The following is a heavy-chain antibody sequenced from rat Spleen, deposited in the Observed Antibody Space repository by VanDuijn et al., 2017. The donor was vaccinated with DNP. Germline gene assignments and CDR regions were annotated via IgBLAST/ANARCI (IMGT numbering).Heavy chain of an antibody. Sequence: EVQLVESGGGLVQPGRSLKLSCAASGFTFSDYNMAWVRQAPKKGLEWVATIIYDGSRTYYRDSVKGRFTISRNNANRTLYLQMDSLRSEYTATYYCARHGDYGYYFDYWGQGVMVTVSS. CDR1: GFTFSDYN. CDR3: ARHGDYGYYFDY. V-gene: IGHV5-7*01. CDR2: IIYDGSRT. J-gene: IGHJ2*01. D-gene: IGHD1-11*01.